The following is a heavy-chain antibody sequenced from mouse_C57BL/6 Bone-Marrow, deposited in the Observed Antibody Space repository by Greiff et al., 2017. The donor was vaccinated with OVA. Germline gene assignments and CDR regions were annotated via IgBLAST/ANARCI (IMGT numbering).Heavy chain of an antibody. CDR2: ISSGGSYT. CDR1: GFTFSSYG. D-gene: IGHD2-2*01. V-gene: IGHV5-6*01. J-gene: IGHJ3*01. CDR3: ARIYYGYAWFAY. Sequence: EVMLVESGGDLVKPGGSLKLSCAASGFTFSSYGMSWVRQTPDQRLEWVATISSGGSYTYYPDSVKGRFTISRDNAKNTLYLQMSSLKSEDTAIYYCARIYYGYAWFAYWGQGTLVTVSA.